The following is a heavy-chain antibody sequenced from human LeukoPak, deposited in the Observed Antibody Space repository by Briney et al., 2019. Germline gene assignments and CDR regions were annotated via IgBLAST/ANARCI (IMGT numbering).Heavy chain of an antibody. CDR3: ASSYYYYYMDV. Sequence: ASVKVSCKASGYTFTSYDFNWVRQASGQGLEWMGWLNPSSGNTGYAQNFQGRVTITRDTSISTAYMELSSLRSEDTAVYYCASSYYYYYMDVWGKGTTVTVSS. CDR2: LNPSSGNT. J-gene: IGHJ6*03. V-gene: IGHV1-8*03. CDR1: GYTFTSYD.